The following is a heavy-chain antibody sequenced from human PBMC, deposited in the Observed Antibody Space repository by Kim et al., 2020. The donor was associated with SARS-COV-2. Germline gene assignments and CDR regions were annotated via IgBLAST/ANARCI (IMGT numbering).Heavy chain of an antibody. J-gene: IGHJ6*03. V-gene: IGHV4-59*09. Sequence: LKRRVTICLDTSKNQFSLKLSSVTAADTAVYYCARGSARGVIGYYYYMDVWGKGTTVIVSS. CDR3: ARGSARGVIGYYYYMDV. D-gene: IGHD3-10*01.